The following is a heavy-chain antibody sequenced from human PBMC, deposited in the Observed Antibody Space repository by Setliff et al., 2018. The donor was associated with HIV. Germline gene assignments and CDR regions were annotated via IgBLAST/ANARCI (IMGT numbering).Heavy chain of an antibody. CDR3: AKHGYSDSLYAFDV. V-gene: IGHV1-2*06. CDR2: IHPNTGST. CDR1: GYTFTAYY. Sequence: ASVKVSCKTSGYTFTAYYIYWVRQAPGHGLELMGRIHPNTGSTNYLQEFQGRVTITRDTSMSTVYMALTGLTSDDTAVYYCAKHGYSDSLYAFDVWGKGTAVTSPQ. D-gene: IGHD5-12*01. J-gene: IGHJ6*04.